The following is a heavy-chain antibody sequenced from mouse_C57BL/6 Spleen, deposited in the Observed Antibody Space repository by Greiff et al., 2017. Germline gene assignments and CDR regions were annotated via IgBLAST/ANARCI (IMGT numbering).Heavy chain of an antibody. V-gene: IGHV1-59*01. CDR1: GYTFTSYW. J-gene: IGHJ3*01. D-gene: IGHD1-1*01. CDR3: AREDYGAY. CDR2: IDPSDSYT. Sequence: QVQLQQPGAELVRPGTSVKLSCKASGYTFTSYWMYWVKQRPGQGLEWIGVIDPSDSYTNYTQKFKGKATLTVDTSSSTAYLQLSSLTSEDSAVYYCAREDYGAYWGQGTLVTVSA.